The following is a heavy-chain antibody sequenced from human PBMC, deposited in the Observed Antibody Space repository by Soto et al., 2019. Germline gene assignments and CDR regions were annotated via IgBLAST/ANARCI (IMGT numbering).Heavy chain of an antibody. D-gene: IGHD6-6*01. V-gene: IGHV3-21*01. J-gene: IGHJ6*03. CDR1: GFTFSSYS. Sequence: GGSLRLSCAASGFTFSSYSMNWVRQAPGKGLEWVSSISSSSSYIYYADSVKGRFTISRDNAKNSLYLQMNSLRAEDTAVYYCARVGWGYSSSFILSQYYYYYMDVWAKGTSVTVSS. CDR2: ISSSSSYI. CDR3: ARVGWGYSSSFILSQYYYYYMDV.